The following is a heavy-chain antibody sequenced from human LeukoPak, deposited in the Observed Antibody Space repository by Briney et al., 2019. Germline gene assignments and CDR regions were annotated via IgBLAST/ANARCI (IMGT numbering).Heavy chain of an antibody. Sequence: GGSLRLSCAASGFTFSSYSMNWVRQAPGKGLEWVSSISSSSSYIYYADSVKGRFTISRDNAKNPLYLQMNSLRAEDTAVYYCARTVITTMRRFDYWGRGTLVTVSS. D-gene: IGHD3-22*01. CDR3: ARTVITTMRRFDY. CDR2: ISSSSSYI. V-gene: IGHV3-21*01. CDR1: GFTFSSYS. J-gene: IGHJ4*02.